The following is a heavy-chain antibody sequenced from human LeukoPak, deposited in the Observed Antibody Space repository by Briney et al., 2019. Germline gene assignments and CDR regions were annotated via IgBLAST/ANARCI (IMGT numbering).Heavy chain of an antibody. Sequence: SQTLLLTCAISGDSVSSSSAAWSWIRQSPSRGLEWLGRTYYRSKWYTDYAVSVKSRLTINPDTSKNQFSLQLNSMTPEDTAVYYCAREGSEGYLFDYWGQGTLVTVSS. D-gene: IGHD1-1*01. CDR3: AREGSEGYLFDY. CDR1: GDSVSSSSAA. J-gene: IGHJ4*02. CDR2: TYYRSKWYT. V-gene: IGHV6-1*01.